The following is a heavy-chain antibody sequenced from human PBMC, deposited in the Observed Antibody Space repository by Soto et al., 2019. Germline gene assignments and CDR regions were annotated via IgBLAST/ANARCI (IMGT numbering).Heavy chain of an antibody. Sequence: QVQLVESGGGVVQPGRSLRLSCAASGFTFSSYGMHWVRQAPGKGLEWVAVISYDGSNKYYADSVKGRFTISRDNSKNTLYLQMNSLRAEDTAVYYCVSRGGGFYWGQGTLVTVSS. CDR3: VSRGGGFY. CDR2: ISYDGSNK. D-gene: IGHD3-10*01. J-gene: IGHJ4*02. V-gene: IGHV3-30*03. CDR1: GFTFSSYG.